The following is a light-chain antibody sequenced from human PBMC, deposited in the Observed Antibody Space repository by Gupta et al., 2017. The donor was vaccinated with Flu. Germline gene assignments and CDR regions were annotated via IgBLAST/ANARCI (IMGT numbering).Light chain of an antibody. CDR2: DVS. CDR1: SSDVGGYNY. Sequence: QSALTQPRSVSGSPGQSVTISCTGTSSDVGGYNYVSWLQQQPGKAPKLMIYDVSKRPSGVPDRFSGSKSGNTASLTISGLQAEDEADYHCCSYAGTYTWVLGGGTKLTVL. CDR3: CSYAGTYTWV. V-gene: IGLV2-11*01. J-gene: IGLJ3*02.